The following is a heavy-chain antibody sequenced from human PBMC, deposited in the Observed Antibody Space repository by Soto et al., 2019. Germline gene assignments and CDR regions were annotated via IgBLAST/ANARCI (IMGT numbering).Heavy chain of an antibody. J-gene: IGHJ6*02. D-gene: IGHD1-26*01. V-gene: IGHV5-51*01. CDR2: IYPGDSDT. CDR1: GYRCISYW. CDR3: SRSRVSATSVYGYYCMDV. Sequence: GESQKISCKCSGYRCISYWIVWVRQMTGKGLEWMGIIYPGDSDTRYSPSFQGQVTISADKSISTAYLQWSSLKASDTAMYYCSRSRVSATSVYGYYCMDVWGQGTTVTVSS.